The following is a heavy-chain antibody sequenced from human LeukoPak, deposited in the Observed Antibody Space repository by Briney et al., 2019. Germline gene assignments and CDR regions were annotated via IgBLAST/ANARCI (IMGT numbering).Heavy chain of an antibody. D-gene: IGHD3-22*01. V-gene: IGHV1-69*13. CDR3: ARAPKYYYDSSGYYGGFDP. Sequence: SVKVSCKASGGTFSSYAISWVRQAPGQGLEWMGGTIPIFGTANYAQKFQGRVTITADESTSTAYMELSSLRSEDTAVYYCARAPKYYYDSSGYYGGFDPWGQGTLVTVSS. CDR2: TIPIFGTA. CDR1: GGTFSSYA. J-gene: IGHJ5*02.